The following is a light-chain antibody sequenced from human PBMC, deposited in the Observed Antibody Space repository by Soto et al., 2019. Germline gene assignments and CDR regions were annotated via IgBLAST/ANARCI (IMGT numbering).Light chain of an antibody. J-gene: IGLJ2*01. CDR3: QTWGSGIVV. CDR1: SGHSNYA. CDR2: LNSDGSH. Sequence: QLVLTQSPSASASLGASVKLTCTLSSGHSNYAIAWHQQQSEKGPRYLMKLNSDGSHSKGDGIPDRFSGSSSGAERYLTISRLPSEDEADYYCQTWGSGIVVFGGGTKVTVL. V-gene: IGLV4-69*01.